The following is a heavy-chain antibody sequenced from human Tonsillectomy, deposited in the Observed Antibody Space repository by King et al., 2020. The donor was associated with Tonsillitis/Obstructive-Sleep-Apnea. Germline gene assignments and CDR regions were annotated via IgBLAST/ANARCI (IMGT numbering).Heavy chain of an antibody. V-gene: IGHV3-73*01. J-gene: IGHJ4*02. D-gene: IGHD4-17*01. CDR3: TRRTGLGTVGY. CDR1: GFTFSGSA. Sequence: VQLVESGGGLVQPGGSLKLSCAASGFTFSGSAMHWVRQASGKGLEWVGRIRSKANSYATAYAASVKGRFTISRDDSKNTAYLQMNSLKTEDTAVYYCTRRTGLGTVGYWGQGTLVTVSS. CDR2: IRSKANSYAT.